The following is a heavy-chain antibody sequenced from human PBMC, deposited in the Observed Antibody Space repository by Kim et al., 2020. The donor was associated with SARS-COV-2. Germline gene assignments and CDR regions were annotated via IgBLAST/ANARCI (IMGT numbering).Heavy chain of an antibody. CDR1: GGSISSYY. CDR3: ARSVKAWGHLPFDY. J-gene: IGHJ4*02. Sequence: SETLSLTCTVSGGSISSYYWSWIRQPPGKGLEWIGYIYYSGSTNYNPSLKSRVTISVDTSKNQFSLKLSSVTAADTAVYYCARSVKAWGHLPFDYWGQGTLVTVSS. D-gene: IGHD3-16*01. CDR2: IYYSGST. V-gene: IGHV4-59*01.